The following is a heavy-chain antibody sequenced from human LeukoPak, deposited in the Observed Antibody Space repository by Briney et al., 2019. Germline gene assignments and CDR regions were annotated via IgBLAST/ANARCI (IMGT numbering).Heavy chain of an antibody. CDR1: GGTFSSYA. CDR3: ARTTYYYDSRPYDAFDI. V-gene: IGHV1-69*05. D-gene: IGHD3-22*01. CDR2: IIPIFGTA. Sequence: SVKVSRKASGGTFSSYAISWVRQAPGQGLEWMGGIIPIFGTANYAQKFQGRVTITTDESTSTAYMELSSLRSEDTAVYYCARTTYYYDSRPYDAFDIWGQGTMVTVSS. J-gene: IGHJ3*02.